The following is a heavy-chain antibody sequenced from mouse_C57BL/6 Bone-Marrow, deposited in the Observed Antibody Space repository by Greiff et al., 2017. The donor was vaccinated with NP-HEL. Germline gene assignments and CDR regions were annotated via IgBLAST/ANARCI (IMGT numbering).Heavy chain of an antibody. CDR1: GFNIKDYY. D-gene: IGHD1-1*01. V-gene: IGHV14-1*01. Sequence: VQLQQSGAELVRPGASVKLSCTASGFNIKDYYMHWVKQRPEQGLEWIGRIDPEDGDTEFATKFQGKATMTADTTSNTAYLQLSSLTSEDTAVYYCTTLITTVVGYWGQGTTLTVSS. J-gene: IGHJ2*01. CDR2: IDPEDGDT. CDR3: TTLITTVVGY.